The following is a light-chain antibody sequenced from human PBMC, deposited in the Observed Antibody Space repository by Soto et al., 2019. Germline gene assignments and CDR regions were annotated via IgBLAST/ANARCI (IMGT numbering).Light chain of an antibody. CDR1: SSNIGSNY. V-gene: IGLV1-47*01. J-gene: IGLJ3*02. Sequence: QAVVTQPPSASGTPGQRVTISCSGSSSNIGSNYVYWYQQLPGTAPKLLIYRSDQRPSGVPDRFSGSKSGTSASLAISGLRSEDEADYYCAAWDDSLTGRLFGGGTKVTVL. CDR3: AAWDDSLTGRL. CDR2: RSD.